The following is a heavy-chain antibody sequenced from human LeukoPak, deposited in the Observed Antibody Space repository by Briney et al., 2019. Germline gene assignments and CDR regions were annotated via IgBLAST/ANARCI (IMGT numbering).Heavy chain of an antibody. D-gene: IGHD1-26*01. CDR1: IDSFSNYH. CDR2: VNESGGT. CDR3: ARGQGATVPQVGKNWFDP. V-gene: IGHV4-34*01. Sequence: SETLSLTCAVYIDSFSNYHWNWIRQTPAKGMEWIGEVNESGGTNISPSLRSRVILSVDTSKNQFSLKLISVTVADTAIYYCARGQGATVPQVGKNWFDPWGQGTLVTVSS. J-gene: IGHJ5*02.